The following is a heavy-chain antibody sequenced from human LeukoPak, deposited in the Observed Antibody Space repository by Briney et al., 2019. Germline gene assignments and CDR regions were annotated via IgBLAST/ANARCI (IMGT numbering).Heavy chain of an antibody. Sequence: ASVKDSCKASGYTFTGYYMHWVRQAPGQGLEWMGRINPNSGGTNYAQKFQGRVTMTRDTSISTAYMELSRLRSDDTAVYYCARVDYDSSGYYFDYWGQGTLVTVSS. CDR2: INPNSGGT. CDR1: GYTFTGYY. CDR3: ARVDYDSSGYYFDY. D-gene: IGHD3-22*01. J-gene: IGHJ4*02. V-gene: IGHV1-2*06.